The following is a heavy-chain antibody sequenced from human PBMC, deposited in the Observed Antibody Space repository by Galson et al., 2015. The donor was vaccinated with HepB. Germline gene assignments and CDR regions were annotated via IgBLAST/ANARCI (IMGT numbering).Heavy chain of an antibody. J-gene: IGHJ3*02. CDR2: LSKDGSDE. V-gene: IGHV3-30*18. CDR3: AKHLRDTSGYYWDDVFDI. CDR1: GFTFSTYG. Sequence: SLRLSCAASGFTFSTYGIHWVRQAPGTGLEWVAFLSKDGSDEYYADSVKGRFTISRDNSKNTLYMQMNSLRAEDTAVYFCAKHLRDTSGYYWDDVFDIWGQGTKVIVSS. D-gene: IGHD3-22*01.